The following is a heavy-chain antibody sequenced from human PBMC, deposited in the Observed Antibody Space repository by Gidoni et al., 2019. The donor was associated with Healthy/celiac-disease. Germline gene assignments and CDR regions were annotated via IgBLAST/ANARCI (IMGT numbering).Heavy chain of an antibody. CDR3: ARDGTIAVAGTWFDY. CDR2: IIPIFGTA. Sequence: QVQLVQSVAAVKKPGASVKVSCKASGGTFSSYAIRWVRQAPGQGLDWMGGIIPIFGTANYAQKFQGRVTITADESTRTAYMELSSLRSEDTAVYYGARDGTIAVAGTWFDYWGQGTLVTVSS. V-gene: IGHV1-69*01. D-gene: IGHD6-19*01. CDR1: GGTFSSYA. J-gene: IGHJ4*02.